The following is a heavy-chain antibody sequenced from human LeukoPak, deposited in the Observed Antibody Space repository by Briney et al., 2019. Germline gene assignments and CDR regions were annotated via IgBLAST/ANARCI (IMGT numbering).Heavy chain of an antibody. CDR1: GFTFSSYG. D-gene: IGHD2-15*01. CDR2: IRYDGSNK. CDR3: ARVGYCSGGSCYGEYNWFDP. V-gene: IGHV3-30*02. Sequence: PGGSLRLSCAASGFTFSSYGMHWVRQATGKGLEWVAFIRYDGSNKYYADSVKGRFTISRDNSKNTLYLQMNSLRAEDTAVYYCARVGYCSGGSCYGEYNWFDPWGQGTLVTVSS. J-gene: IGHJ5*02.